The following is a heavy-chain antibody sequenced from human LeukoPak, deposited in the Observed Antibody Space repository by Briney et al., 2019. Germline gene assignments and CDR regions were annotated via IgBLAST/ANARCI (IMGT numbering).Heavy chain of an antibody. CDR2: IYHSGST. D-gene: IGHD1-26*01. CDR3: ARARYSGSRLFDY. V-gene: IGHV4-59*12. Sequence: PSETLSLTCTVSGGSISGFYWSWIRQPPGKGLEWIGEIYHSGSTNYNPSLKSRVTISVDKSKNQFSLKLSSVTAADTAVYYCARARYSGSRLFDYWGQGTLVTVSS. J-gene: IGHJ4*02. CDR1: GGSISGFY.